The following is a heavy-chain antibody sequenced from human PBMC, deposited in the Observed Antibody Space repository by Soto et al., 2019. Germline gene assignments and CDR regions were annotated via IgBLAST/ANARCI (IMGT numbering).Heavy chain of an antibody. V-gene: IGHV4-30-2*01. CDR2: IYHSGST. CDR1: GGSISSGGYS. CDR3: ARAGTIFEPPYYYYGMDV. Sequence: NPSETLSLTCAVSGGSISSGGYSWSWIRQPPGKGLEWIGYIYHSGSTYYNPSLKSRVTISVDRSKNQFSLKLSSVTAADTAVYYCARAGTIFEPPYYYYGMDVWGQGTTVTVSS. D-gene: IGHD3-3*01. J-gene: IGHJ6*02.